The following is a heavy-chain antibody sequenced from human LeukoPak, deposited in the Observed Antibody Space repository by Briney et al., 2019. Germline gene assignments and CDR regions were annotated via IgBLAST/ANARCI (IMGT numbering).Heavy chain of an antibody. CDR2: VFYSGST. J-gene: IGHJ4*02. D-gene: IGHD3-3*01. CDR3: ARGLNDFWAGETY. V-gene: IGHV4-39*02. Sequence: SETLSLTCTVSGGSISTNAYYWAWIRQPPGKGLEWIGSVFYSGSTYSNPSLESRLTISVDTSKNHFSLKLSSVTAADTAVYYCARGLNDFWAGETYWGQGTLVTVSS. CDR1: GGSISTNAYY.